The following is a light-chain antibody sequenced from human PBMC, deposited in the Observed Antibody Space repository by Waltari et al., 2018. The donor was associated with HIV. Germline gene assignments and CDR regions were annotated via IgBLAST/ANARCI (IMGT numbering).Light chain of an antibody. CDR3: SSVTSNDVLL. Sequence: QSALTQPAAVSGSPGQSITISCTGSSSDVGDSDSVSWYQQVPGKAPQLLIYEVNRRPTGISSRFSGSKSGNTASLTISGLQGEDEADFYCSSVTSNDVLLFGGGTKLTVL. CDR2: EVN. CDR1: SSDVGDSDS. J-gene: IGLJ2*01. V-gene: IGLV2-14*03.